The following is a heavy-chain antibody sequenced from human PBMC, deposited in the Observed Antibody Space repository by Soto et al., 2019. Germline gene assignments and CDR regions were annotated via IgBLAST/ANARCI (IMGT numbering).Heavy chain of an antibody. CDR2: ISSSGSTI. D-gene: IGHD6-13*01. J-gene: IGHJ4*02. CDR3: ARDHSRGGFDY. V-gene: IGHV3-48*03. CDR1: GFTFSSYE. Sequence: GGSLRLSCAASGFTFSSYEMNWVRQAPGKGLEWVSYISSSGSTIYYADSVKGRFTISRDNAKNSLYLQMNSLRAEDTAVYYCARDHSRGGFDYWRQGTLVTVSS.